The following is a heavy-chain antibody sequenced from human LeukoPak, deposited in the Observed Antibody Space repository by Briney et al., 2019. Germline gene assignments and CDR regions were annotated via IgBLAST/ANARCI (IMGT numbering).Heavy chain of an antibody. CDR3: AKFCNAVEYYYYYGMVV. D-gene: IGHD2/OR15-2a*01. J-gene: IGHJ6*02. CDR2: ISGSGGST. Sequence: GGSLRLSCAASGFTFSSYDMSWVRQAPGKGLEWVSAISGSGGSTYYADSVRGRFTISRDNSKNTLYPQMNSLRAEDTALYYCAKFCNAVEYYYYYGMVVWGQGTTVTVSS. V-gene: IGHV3-23*01. CDR1: GFTFSSYD.